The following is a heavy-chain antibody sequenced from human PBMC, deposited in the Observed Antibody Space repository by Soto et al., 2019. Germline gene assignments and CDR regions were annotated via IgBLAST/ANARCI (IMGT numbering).Heavy chain of an antibody. Sequence: GASVKVSCKASGYTFTGYYMHWVRQAPGQGLEWMGWINPNSGGTNYAQKFQGRVTMTRDTSISTAHMELSRLRSDDTAVYYCASGTSYYDFWSGHAEAYFDYWGQGTLVTVSS. D-gene: IGHD3-3*01. J-gene: IGHJ4*02. CDR2: INPNSGGT. V-gene: IGHV1-2*02. CDR1: GYTFTGYY. CDR3: ASGTSYYDFWSGHAEAYFDY.